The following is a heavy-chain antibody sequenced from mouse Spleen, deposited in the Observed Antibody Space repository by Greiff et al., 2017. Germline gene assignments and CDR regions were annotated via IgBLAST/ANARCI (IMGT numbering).Heavy chain of an antibody. CDR1: GISITTGNYR. CDR3: ALGYDYDGFAY. Sequence: EVQLQESGPGLVKPSQTVFLTCTVTGISITTGNYRWSWIRQFPGNKLEWIGYIYYSGTITYNPSLTSRTTITRDTPKNQFFLEMNSLTAEDTATYYCALGYDYDGFAYWGQGTLVTVSA. J-gene: IGHJ3*01. V-gene: IGHV3-5*01. CDR2: IYYSGTI. D-gene: IGHD2-4*01.